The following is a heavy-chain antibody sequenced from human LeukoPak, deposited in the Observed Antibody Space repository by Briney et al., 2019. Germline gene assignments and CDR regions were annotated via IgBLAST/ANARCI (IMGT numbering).Heavy chain of an antibody. J-gene: IGHJ4*02. CDR2: LYFSGST. CDR1: GFTVSSNY. D-gene: IGHD6-6*01. CDR3: ARGRGESGSWGNDFDY. Sequence: WGSLRLSCVASGFTVSSNYISWVRQAPGKGLEWVSVLYFSGSTYYAASVKGRFTISRDNSKNTVYLQMISLRADDTAAYYCARGRGESGSWGNDFDYWGQGTRVTVSS. V-gene: IGHV3-66*02.